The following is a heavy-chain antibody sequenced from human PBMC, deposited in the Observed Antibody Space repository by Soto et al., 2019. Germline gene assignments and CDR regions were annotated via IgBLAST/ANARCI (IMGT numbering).Heavy chain of an antibody. CDR1: GFTFSSYS. D-gene: IGHD2-2*01. CDR3: AKDLDSAEPACDY. V-gene: IGHV3-23*01. J-gene: IGHJ4*02. CDR2: ISGSGGST. Sequence: PGGSLRLSFAASGFTFSSYSMSWVRQAPGEVLEWVSAISGSGGSTYYADSVKGRFTISRDNSKNTPYLQMNSLRAEDTAVYYCAKDLDSAEPACDYWGQGTLVTVSS.